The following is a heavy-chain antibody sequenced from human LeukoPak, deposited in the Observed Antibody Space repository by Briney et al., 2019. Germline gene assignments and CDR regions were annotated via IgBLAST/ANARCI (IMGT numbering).Heavy chain of an antibody. CDR3: AKGYSGYDISLDY. CDR1: GFTFSSYG. V-gene: IGHV3-30*02. D-gene: IGHD5-12*01. Sequence: PWGSLRLSCAASGFTFSSYGMHWVRQAPGKGLEWVAFIRYDGSNKYYADSVKGRFTISRDNSKNTLYLQMNSLRAEDTAVYYCAKGYSGYDISLDYWGQGTLVTVSS. J-gene: IGHJ4*02. CDR2: IRYDGSNK.